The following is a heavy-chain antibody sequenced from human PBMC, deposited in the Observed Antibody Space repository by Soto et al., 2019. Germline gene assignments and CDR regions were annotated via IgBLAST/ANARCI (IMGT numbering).Heavy chain of an antibody. D-gene: IGHD2-15*01. CDR3: ARGQWSCSGGSCFEYYFDY. V-gene: IGHV1-8*01. J-gene: IGHJ4*02. CDR2: MNPNSGNT. Sequence: QVQLVQSGAEVKKPGASVKVSCKASGYTFTSYDINWLRQATGQGLEWMGWMNPNSGNTGYAQKFQGRVTMTSNTSISTAYMELSSLRSEDTAVYYCARGQWSCSGGSCFEYYFDYWGQGTLVTVSS. CDR1: GYTFTSYD.